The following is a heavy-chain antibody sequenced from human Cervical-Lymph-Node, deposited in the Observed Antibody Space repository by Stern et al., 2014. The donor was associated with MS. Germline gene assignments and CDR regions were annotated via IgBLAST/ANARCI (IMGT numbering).Heavy chain of an antibody. Sequence: MKLVESGAEVQKPGSSVKVSCRASGGTFSSSDISWVRQAPGQGLEWMGGSIPIIGTANYAQKYQGRVTITADESTSTAYMELSSLRSEDTAIYYCALGGFGHYFEYWGQGTLVTVSS. CDR1: GGTFSSSD. CDR3: ALGGFGHYFEY. CDR2: SIPIIGTA. D-gene: IGHD3-10*01. J-gene: IGHJ4*02. V-gene: IGHV1-69*01.